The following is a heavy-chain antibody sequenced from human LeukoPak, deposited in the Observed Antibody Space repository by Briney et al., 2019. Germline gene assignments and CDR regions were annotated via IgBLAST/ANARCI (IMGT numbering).Heavy chain of an antibody. CDR1: GFPFSSFE. Sequence: GGSLRLSCAASGFPFSSFEMNWVRQAPGQGLEWVAYISSSGGTTYYADSVKGRFTISRDNAKNLVYLQMNSLRDEDTAVYYCARDFGIVDNRFDYWGQGALVTVSS. CDR2: ISSSGGTT. J-gene: IGHJ4*02. CDR3: ARDFGIVDNRFDY. V-gene: IGHV3-48*03. D-gene: IGHD5-12*01.